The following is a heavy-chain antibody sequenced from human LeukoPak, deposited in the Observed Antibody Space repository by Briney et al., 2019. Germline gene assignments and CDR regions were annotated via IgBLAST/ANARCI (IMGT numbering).Heavy chain of an antibody. CDR1: GYTFTSYD. J-gene: IGHJ5*02. D-gene: IGHD3-3*01. Sequence: ASVTVSCKSSGYTFTSYDSNWVRQSTGQGVEWMGWMNPNSGNTGYAQKFQGRVTMTRNTSISTAYMELSSLRSEDAAVYYCARGFHITIFGVATVRWLDPWGQGTLVTVSS. V-gene: IGHV1-8*01. CDR2: MNPNSGNT. CDR3: ARGFHITIFGVATVRWLDP.